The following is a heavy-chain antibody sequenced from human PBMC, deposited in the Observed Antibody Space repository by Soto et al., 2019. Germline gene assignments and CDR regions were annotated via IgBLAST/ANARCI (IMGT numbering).Heavy chain of an antibody. J-gene: IGHJ4*02. CDR2: IYYSGST. D-gene: IGHD3-16*01. CDR3: ARGDYGIGESLNYYFDS. Sequence: PSETLCLTCTVSGGSISSYYWSWIRQPPGKGLEWIGYIYYSGSTNYNPSLKSRVTISVDTSKNQFSLKLSSVTAADTAVYYCARGDYGIGESLNYYFDSWGQETLVTVSS. V-gene: IGHV4-59*01. CDR1: GGSISSYY.